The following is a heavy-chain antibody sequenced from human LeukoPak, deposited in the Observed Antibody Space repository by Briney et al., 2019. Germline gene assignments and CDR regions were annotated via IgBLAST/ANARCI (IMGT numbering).Heavy chain of an antibody. CDR3: ARYCTVGSCLDY. J-gene: IGHJ4*02. V-gene: IGHV4-4*02. CDR2: ISNSGGT. CDR1: GGSVSSTNW. D-gene: IGHD2-15*01. Sequence: SETLSLTCGVSGGSVSSTNWWTWIRQPPGKGLEWIGYISNSGGTNYNPSLKSRVTISEDTSKNHFSLKLSSVTAADTAVYYCARYCTVGSCLDYWGQGTLVTVSS.